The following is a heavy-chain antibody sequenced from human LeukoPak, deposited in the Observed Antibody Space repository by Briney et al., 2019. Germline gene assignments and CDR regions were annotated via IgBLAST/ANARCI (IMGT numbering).Heavy chain of an antibody. CDR3: ATPKGYCSSTSCSSEYFQH. CDR1: GGTFSIYA. D-gene: IGHD2-2*01. V-gene: IGHV1-69*05. Sequence: ASVTVSCKASGGTFSIYAISWVRHAPGQGLEWMGGNIPIFGTANYAQKFQGRVTITTDESTSTAYMELSSLRSEDTAVYYCATPKGYCSSTSCSSEYFQHWGQGTLVTVSS. J-gene: IGHJ1*01. CDR2: NIPIFGTA.